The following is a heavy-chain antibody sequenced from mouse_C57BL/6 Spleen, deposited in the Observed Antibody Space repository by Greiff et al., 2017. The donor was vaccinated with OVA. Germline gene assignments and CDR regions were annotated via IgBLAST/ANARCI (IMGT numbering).Heavy chain of an antibody. CDR1: GFTFSNYW. CDR3: TGGSNYLDYYAMDY. V-gene: IGHV6-3*01. CDR2: IRLKSDNYAT. J-gene: IGHJ4*01. D-gene: IGHD2-5*01. Sequence: EVKVVESGGGLVQPGGSMKLSCVASGFTFSNYWMNWVRQSPEKGLEWVAQIRLKSDNYATHYAESVKGRFTISRDDSKSSVYLQMNNLRAEDTGIYYCTGGSNYLDYYAMDYWGQGTSVTVSS.